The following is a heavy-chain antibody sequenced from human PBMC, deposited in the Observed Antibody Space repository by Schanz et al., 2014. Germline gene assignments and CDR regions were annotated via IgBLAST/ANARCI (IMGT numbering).Heavy chain of an antibody. V-gene: IGHV3-9*01. D-gene: IGHD6-19*01. CDR2: ISWNSGTI. J-gene: IGHJ5*02. CDR1: GFTFDKYA. Sequence: EVQLVESGGGLVQPGKSLRLSCAASGFTFDKYAMHWVRQAPGKGLEWVSVISWNSGTIGYADSVKGRFTISRDNAKNSLYLQMNSLRAEDTALYYCTKDKSQIAVAGLVAPWGQGTLVTVSS. CDR3: TKDKSQIAVAGLVAP.